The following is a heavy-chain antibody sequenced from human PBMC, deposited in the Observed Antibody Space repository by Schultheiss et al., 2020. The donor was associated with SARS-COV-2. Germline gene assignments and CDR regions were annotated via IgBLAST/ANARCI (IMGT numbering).Heavy chain of an antibody. CDR3: ATPTSGVTIFDY. CDR2: IIPIFGTA. V-gene: IGHV1-69*06. CDR1: GYTFTSYD. D-gene: IGHD4-17*01. Sequence: SVKVSCKASGYTFTSYDINWVRQATGQGLEWMGWIIPIFGTANYAQKFQGRVTMTEDTSTDTAYMELSSLRSEDTAVYYCATPTSGVTIFDYWGQGTLVTVSS. J-gene: IGHJ4*02.